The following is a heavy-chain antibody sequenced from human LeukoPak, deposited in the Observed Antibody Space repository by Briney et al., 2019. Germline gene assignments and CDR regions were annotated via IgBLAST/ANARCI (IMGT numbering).Heavy chain of an antibody. CDR1: GFTFSNYG. D-gene: IGHD3-10*01. V-gene: IGHV1-18*01. Sequence: ASVKVSCKSSGFTFSNYGFSWVRQAPGQGLEWMGWISVPNGNTHYPQKFQGRVTMTTDITTSTAYMEVGSLRFDDTAVYYCARGGWFGVDYWGQGTLVTVSS. CDR2: ISVPNGNT. CDR3: ARGGWFGVDY. J-gene: IGHJ4*02.